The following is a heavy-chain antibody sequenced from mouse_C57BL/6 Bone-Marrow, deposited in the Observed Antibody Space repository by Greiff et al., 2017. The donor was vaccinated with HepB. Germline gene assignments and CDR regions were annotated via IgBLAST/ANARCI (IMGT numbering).Heavy chain of an antibody. Sequence: EVKLMESGGGLVKPGGSLKLSCAASGFTFSDYGMHWVRQAPEKGLEWVAYISSGSSTIYYADTVKGRFTISRDNAKNTLFLQMTSLRSEDTAMYYCAYDYDGAWFAYWGQGTLVTVSA. CDR3: AYDYDGAWFAY. V-gene: IGHV5-17*01. D-gene: IGHD2-4*01. CDR1: GFTFSDYG. J-gene: IGHJ3*01. CDR2: ISSGSSTI.